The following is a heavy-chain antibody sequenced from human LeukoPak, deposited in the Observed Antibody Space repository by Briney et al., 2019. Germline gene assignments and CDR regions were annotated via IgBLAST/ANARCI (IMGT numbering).Heavy chain of an antibody. CDR3: ARVFDSGSQAYFYYMDV. D-gene: IGHD3-10*01. V-gene: IGHV4-4*07. CDR1: GGSISSYY. CDR2: IYTSGTI. Sequence: SETLSLTCTVSGGSISSYYWSWIRQPAGTALEWIGRIYTSGTITYNPSLKSRVTMSVDTSKNQFSLKVSSVTAADTAVYYCARVFDSGSQAYFYYMDVWGKGTTVTISS. J-gene: IGHJ6*03.